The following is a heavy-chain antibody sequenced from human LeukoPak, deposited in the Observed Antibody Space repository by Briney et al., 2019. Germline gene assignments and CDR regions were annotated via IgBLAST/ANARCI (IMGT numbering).Heavy chain of an antibody. CDR1: GFTFDDYA. CDR2: ISWNSGSI. V-gene: IGHV3-9*01. J-gene: IGHJ4*02. D-gene: IGHD1-7*01. Sequence: GGSLRLSCAASGFTFDDYAMHWVRQAPGKGLEWVSGISWNSGSIGYADSVKGRFTISRDNAKNSLYLHMNSLRAEDTAVYYCARVNYFSDYWGQGTLVTVSS. CDR3: ARVNYFSDY.